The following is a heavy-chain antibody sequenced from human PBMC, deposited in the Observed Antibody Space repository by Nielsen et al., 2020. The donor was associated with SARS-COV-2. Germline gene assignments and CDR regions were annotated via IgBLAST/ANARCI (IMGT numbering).Heavy chain of an antibody. Sequence: GESLKISCAASGFTFSSYWMSWVRQAPGKGLEWVANIKQDGSEKYYVDSVKGRFTISRDNAKNSLYLQMNSLRAEDTAVYYCARDSNYDFWSGYPYFDCWGQGTLVTVSS. CDR3: ARDSNYDFWSGYPYFDC. V-gene: IGHV3-7*03. J-gene: IGHJ4*02. CDR1: GFTFSSYW. D-gene: IGHD3-3*01. CDR2: IKQDGSEK.